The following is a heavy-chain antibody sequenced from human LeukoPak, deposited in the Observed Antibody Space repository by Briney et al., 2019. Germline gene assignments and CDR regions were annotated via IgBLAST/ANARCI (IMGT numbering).Heavy chain of an antibody. CDR1: GFTFSSYA. V-gene: IGHV3-23*01. D-gene: IGHD2-2*01. J-gene: IGHJ4*02. CDR3: AKGADIVVVPAAIVPTYFDY. Sequence: PGGSLRLSCAASGFTFSSYAMSWVRQAPGKGLEWVSAISGSGGSTYYADSVKGRFTISRDNSKNTLYLRMNSLRAEDTAVYYCAKGADIVVVPAAIVPTYFDYWGQGTLVTVSS. CDR2: ISGSGGST.